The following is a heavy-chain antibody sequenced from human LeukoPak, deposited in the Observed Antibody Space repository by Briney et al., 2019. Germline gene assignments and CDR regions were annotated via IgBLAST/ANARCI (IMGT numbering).Heavy chain of an antibody. Sequence: EASVKVSCKASGYTFTNYYMVWVRQAPGQGLEWMGIINPSGGSTTYAQKFQGRVTVTRDTSTSTVYMGLSSLRSEDTAIYYCARGGAGDMYNFFDPWGQGTLVTVSS. CDR1: GYTFTNYY. D-gene: IGHD3-16*01. J-gene: IGHJ5*02. V-gene: IGHV1-46*01. CDR2: INPSGGST. CDR3: ARGGAGDMYNFFDP.